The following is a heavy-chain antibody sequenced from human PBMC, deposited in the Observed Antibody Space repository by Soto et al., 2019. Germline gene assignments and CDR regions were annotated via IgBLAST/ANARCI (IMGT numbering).Heavy chain of an antibody. V-gene: IGHV3-30*18. D-gene: IGHD3-3*01. CDR3: AKDLSDFWSGPIYGMDV. CDR1: GFTFSSYG. Sequence: PGGSLRLSCAASGFTFSSYGMHWVRQAPGKGLEWVAVISYDGSNKYYADSVKGRFTISRDNSKNTLYLQMNSLRAEDTAVYYCAKDLSDFWSGPIYGMDVWGQGTTVTVSS. J-gene: IGHJ6*02. CDR2: ISYDGSNK.